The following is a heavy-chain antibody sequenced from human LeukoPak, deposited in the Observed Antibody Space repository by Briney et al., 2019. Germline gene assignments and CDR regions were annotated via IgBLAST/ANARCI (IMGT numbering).Heavy chain of an antibody. D-gene: IGHD5-24*01. J-gene: IGHJ4*02. CDR3: AKDQTGDGYNSI. Sequence: GGSLRLSCAASGFIFSNYAMGWLRQAPGKGLEWVSTVHGHTYYADSVKGRFTISRDNSRSILYLQMDNLRAEDTAVYYCAKDQTGDGYNSIWGQGTRVTVSS. CDR2: VHGHT. CDR1: GFIFSNYA. V-gene: IGHV3-23*01.